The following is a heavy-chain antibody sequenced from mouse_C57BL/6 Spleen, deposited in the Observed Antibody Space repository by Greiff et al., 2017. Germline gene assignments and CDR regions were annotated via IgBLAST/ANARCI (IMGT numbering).Heavy chain of an antibody. CDR1: GYTFTSYW. V-gene: IGHV1-64*01. CDR3: SPIYDGYYDFAY. D-gene: IGHD2-3*01. J-gene: IGHJ3*01. Sequence: QVQLQQPGAELVKPGASVKLSCKASGYTFTSYWMHWVKQRPGQGLEWIGMIHPNSGSTNYNEKFKSKATLTVDESSRTDYMQLSSLTSEDSSVYDGSPIYDGYYDFAYWGQGTLVTVSA. CDR2: IHPNSGST.